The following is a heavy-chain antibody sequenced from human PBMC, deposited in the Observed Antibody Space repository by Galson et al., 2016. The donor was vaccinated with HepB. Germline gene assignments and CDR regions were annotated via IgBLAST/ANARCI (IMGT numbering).Heavy chain of an antibody. CDR1: GFSFISYA. Sequence: SLRLSCAASGFSFISYAMHWVRQAPGKGLEWVALMSHDGGNKQYADSVKGRFTISRDNSKHTLYLQMNSLRPEDTAVYYCARGDGPGSYLVDYWGQGTLLIVSS. J-gene: IGHJ4*02. D-gene: IGHD3-10*01. CDR3: ARGDGPGSYLVDY. V-gene: IGHV3-30-3*01. CDR2: MSHDGGNK.